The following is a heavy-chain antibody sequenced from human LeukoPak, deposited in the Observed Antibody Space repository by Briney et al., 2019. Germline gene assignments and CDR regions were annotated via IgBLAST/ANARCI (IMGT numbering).Heavy chain of an antibody. J-gene: IGHJ4*02. Sequence: ASVKVSCKASGYTFTSYDINWVRQATGQGLEWMGWINPNSGGTNYAQKFQGRVTMTRDTSISTAYMELSRLRSDDTAVYYCARDVYYDFWSGYFVYWGQGTLVTVSS. V-gene: IGHV1-2*02. CDR3: ARDVYYDFWSGYFVY. D-gene: IGHD3-3*01. CDR1: GYTFTSYD. CDR2: INPNSGGT.